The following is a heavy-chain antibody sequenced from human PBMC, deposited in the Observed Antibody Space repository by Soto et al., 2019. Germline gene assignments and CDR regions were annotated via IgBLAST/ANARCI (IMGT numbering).Heavy chain of an antibody. D-gene: IGHD3-22*01. CDR3: ARWGRITMIVVVISLTSYYYYGMDV. CDR2: INSDGSST. J-gene: IGHJ6*02. Sequence: PGGSLRLSCAASGFTFSSYWMHWARQAPGKGLVWVSRINSDGSSTSYADSVKGRFIISRDNAKNTLYLQMNSLRAEDTAVYYCARWGRITMIVVVISLTSYYYYGMDVWGQGTTVTVSS. CDR1: GFTFSSYW. V-gene: IGHV3-74*01.